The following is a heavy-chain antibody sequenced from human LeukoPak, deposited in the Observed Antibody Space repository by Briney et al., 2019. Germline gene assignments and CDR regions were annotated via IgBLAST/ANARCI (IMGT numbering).Heavy chain of an antibody. V-gene: IGHV3-11*01. J-gene: IGHJ4*02. Sequence: PGGSLRLSCAASGFTFSDYYMGWIRQAPGKGLEWVSYISSSGSTIYYADSVKGRFTISRDNAKNSLYLQMNSLRAEDTAVYYCARDLSDGPQLLAPFDYWGQGTLVTVSS. CDR2: ISSSGSTI. CDR3: ARDLSDGPQLLAPFDY. CDR1: GFTFSDYY. D-gene: IGHD2-2*01.